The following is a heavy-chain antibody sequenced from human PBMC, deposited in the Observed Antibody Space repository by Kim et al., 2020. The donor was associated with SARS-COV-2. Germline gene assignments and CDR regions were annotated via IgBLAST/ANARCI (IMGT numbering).Heavy chain of an antibody. J-gene: IGHJ4*02. CDR2: INPKTGAT. V-gene: IGHV1-2*02. CDR1: GYTFTDYY. Sequence: ASVKVSCKTSGYTFTDYYIHWVRQAPGQGLEWMGWINPKTGATTYAHRFQGMVTMTRDTSFSTVYMEVNTLSSDDTAVYYCARGKWLPGDFWGQGALVTVSS. CDR3: ARGKWLPGDF. D-gene: IGHD5-12*01.